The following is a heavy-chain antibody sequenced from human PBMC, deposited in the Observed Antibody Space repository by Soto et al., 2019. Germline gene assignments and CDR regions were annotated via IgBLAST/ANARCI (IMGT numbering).Heavy chain of an antibody. V-gene: IGHV4-59*08. CDR1: GGSISSYY. J-gene: IGHJ4*02. CDR3: ARRGGDYFDY. CDR2: IYYSGST. Sequence: QVQLQESGPGLVKPSETLSLTCTVSGGSISSYYWSWIRQPPGKGLEWIGYIYYSGSTNYNPSLQSRVTLSVDTSKTQFSLTLRSGTGVDTAVYYCARRGGDYFDYWGQGTLVTVSS. D-gene: IGHD3-16*01.